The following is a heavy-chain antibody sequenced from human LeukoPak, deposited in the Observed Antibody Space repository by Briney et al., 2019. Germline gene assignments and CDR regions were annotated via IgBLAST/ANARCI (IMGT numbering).Heavy chain of an antibody. CDR1: GFTFDNYA. Sequence: GGSLRLSCAASGFTFDNYAMHWVRQAPGKGLEWVSGISWNSGSTYYADSVKGRFTISRDNSKNTLYLQMNSLRAEDTAVYYCAKDAPTVASPFDYWGQGTLVTVSS. V-gene: IGHV3-23*01. D-gene: IGHD6-19*01. CDR2: ISWNSGST. CDR3: AKDAPTVASPFDY. J-gene: IGHJ4*02.